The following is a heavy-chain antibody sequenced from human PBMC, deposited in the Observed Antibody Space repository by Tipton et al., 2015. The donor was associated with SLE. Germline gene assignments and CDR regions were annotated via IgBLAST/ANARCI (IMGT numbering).Heavy chain of an antibody. J-gene: IGHJ6*04. D-gene: IGHD3-16*02. CDR2: INHGGST. Sequence: TLSLTCVVNGGSVIGYYWSWIRQPPGKGLEWIGEINHGGSTNYNSSLKSRVTISVDMSKNHFSLQLRSLSAADTAVYYCVRDRVVIIPRQIIYYSMDAWGTGTTVTVSS. CDR1: GGSVIGYY. CDR3: VRDRVVIIPRQIIYYSMDA. V-gene: IGHV4-34*01.